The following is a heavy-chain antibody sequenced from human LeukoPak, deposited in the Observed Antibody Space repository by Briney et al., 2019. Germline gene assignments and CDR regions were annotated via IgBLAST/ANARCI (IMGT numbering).Heavy chain of an antibody. CDR2: INHSGST. CDR3: ARGPGYGDYGWFDP. Sequence: PSETLSLTCAVYGGSFSGYYWSWIRQPPGKGLEWIGEINHSGSTNYNPSLKSRVTISVDTSKNQFSLKLSSVTAAGTAVYYCARGPGYGDYGWFDPWGQGTLVTVSS. V-gene: IGHV4-34*01. D-gene: IGHD4-17*01. J-gene: IGHJ5*02. CDR1: GGSFSGYY.